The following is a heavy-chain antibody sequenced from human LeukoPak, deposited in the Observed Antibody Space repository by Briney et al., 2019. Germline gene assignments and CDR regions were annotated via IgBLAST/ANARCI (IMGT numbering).Heavy chain of an antibody. J-gene: IGHJ6*03. Sequence: SQTLSLTCAISGDSVSGNSAAWNWIRQSPSRGLEWLGRTYYRSKWYNDYAVSVKSRITINPDTSKNQFSLQLNSVTPEDTAVYYCARGSTRPSFAARPHYYYYYMDVWGKGTTVTVSS. D-gene: IGHD6-6*01. V-gene: IGHV6-1*01. CDR2: TYYRSKWYN. CDR3: ARGSTRPSFAARPHYYYYYMDV. CDR1: GDSVSGNSAA.